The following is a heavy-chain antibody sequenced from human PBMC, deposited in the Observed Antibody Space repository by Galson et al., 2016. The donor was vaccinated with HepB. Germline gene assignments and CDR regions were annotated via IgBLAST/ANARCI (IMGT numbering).Heavy chain of an antibody. J-gene: IGHJ2*01. CDR1: GASGSTFNNYD. CDR2: IGRGGDR. Sequence: SLRLSCAASGASGSTFNNYDMHWVRQVTGKGLEWVSAIGRGGDRYYSVSVKGRFTISRENAKHSLYLQMHSLSAGDTAVYYCAREMSDSITYGWYFDLWGRGTLVTVSS. D-gene: IGHD3-10*01. CDR3: AREMSDSITYGWYFDL. V-gene: IGHV3-13*01.